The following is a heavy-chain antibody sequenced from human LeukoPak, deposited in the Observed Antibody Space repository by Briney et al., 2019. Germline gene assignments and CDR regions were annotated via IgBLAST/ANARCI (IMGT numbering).Heavy chain of an antibody. J-gene: IGHJ1*01. V-gene: IGHV1-69*13. CDR1: GGTFSSYA. CDR3: ARDSSDFRNLIPH. D-gene: IGHD1-14*01. CDR2: IIPIFGTA. Sequence: SVKVSCQASGGTFSSYAISWVRQAPGQGLEWMGGIIPIFGTAKYAQKFQGRVTITADESTSTAYMELSSLRSEDTAVYYCARDSSDFRNLIPHWGQGTLVTVSS.